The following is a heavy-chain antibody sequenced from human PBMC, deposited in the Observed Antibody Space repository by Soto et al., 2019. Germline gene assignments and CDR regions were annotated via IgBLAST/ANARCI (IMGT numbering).Heavy chain of an antibody. CDR3: VNDEGLHAMAV. V-gene: IGHV3-21*01. J-gene: IGHJ6*02. CDR2: ITSGGSYA. D-gene: IGHD1-1*01. CDR1: GITYSRNT. Sequence: WVSLRLSCVTCGITYSRNTMNWVRQAPGKGLEWVASITSGGSYAYYTDSVKGRFSASRDSAKNSLSLQMDSMTPDDPAIYFCVNDEGLHAMAVWGQGTTVTVAS.